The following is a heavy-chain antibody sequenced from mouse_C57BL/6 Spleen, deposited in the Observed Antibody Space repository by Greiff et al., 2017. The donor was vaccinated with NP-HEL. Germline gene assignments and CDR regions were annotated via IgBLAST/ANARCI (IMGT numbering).Heavy chain of an antibody. CDR2: INPNNGGT. J-gene: IGHJ2*01. CDR1: GYTFTDYY. D-gene: IGHD2-4*01. CDR3: ARRDDYDEREYYFDY. Sequence: EVQLQQSGPELVKPGASVKISCKASGYTFTDYYMNWVKQSHGKSLEWIGDINPNNGGTSYNQTFKGKATLTVDKSSSTAYMELRSLTSEDSAVYYCARRDDYDEREYYFDYWGQGTTLTVSS. V-gene: IGHV1-26*01.